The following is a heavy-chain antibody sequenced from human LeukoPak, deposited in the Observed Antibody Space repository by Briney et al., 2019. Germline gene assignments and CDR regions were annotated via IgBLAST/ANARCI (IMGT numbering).Heavy chain of an antibody. D-gene: IGHD4/OR15-4a*01. CDR1: GFTFSDYS. CDR3: ARRAGAYSHPYDY. Sequence: GGSLRLSCAASGFTFSDYSMHWVRQAPGKGLNWVAFIRYDGNNKYYADSVKGRFTISRDNSKNTLYLQMNSLRADDTAVYYCARRAGAYSHPYDYWGQGTLVTVSS. V-gene: IGHV3-30*02. J-gene: IGHJ4*02. CDR2: IRYDGNNK.